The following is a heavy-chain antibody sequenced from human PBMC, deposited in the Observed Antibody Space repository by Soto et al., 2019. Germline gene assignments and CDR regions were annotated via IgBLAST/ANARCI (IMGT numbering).Heavy chain of an antibody. J-gene: IGHJ4*02. Sequence: QLQLQESGPGLVKFSETLSLTCTVSGGSIRATTYYWGWXRXXXXXXLEWIGSIYYSGSTYYSPPLRSRXXXXXXXXXXXXXXXXXXXXXXXXXXXXXXXXXXXXXXGXDYWGQGTLVTVSS. D-gene: IGHD4-17*01. V-gene: IGHV4-39*01. CDR1: GGSIRATTYY. CDR3: XXXXXXXXXGXDY. CDR2: IYYSGST.